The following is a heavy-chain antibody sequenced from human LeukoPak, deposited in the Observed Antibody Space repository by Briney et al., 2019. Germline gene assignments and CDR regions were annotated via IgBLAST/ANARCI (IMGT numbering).Heavy chain of an antibody. Sequence: SETLSPTCAVYGGSFSGYYWSWIRQPPGNGLEWIGEINHSGSTNYNPSLKSRVTISVDTSKNQFSLKLSSVTAADTAVYYCARERPSYYDILTGYYPRSLPYYFDYWGQGTLVTVSS. J-gene: IGHJ4*02. D-gene: IGHD3-9*01. CDR3: ARERPSYYDILTGYYPRSLPYYFDY. CDR1: GGSFSGYY. CDR2: INHSGST. V-gene: IGHV4-34*01.